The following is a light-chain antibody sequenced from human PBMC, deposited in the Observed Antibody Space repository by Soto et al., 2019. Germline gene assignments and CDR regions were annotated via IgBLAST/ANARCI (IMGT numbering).Light chain of an antibody. CDR2: GNN. CDR3: QSYDRSLSGRV. CDR1: SSNIGAGYD. J-gene: IGLJ1*01. V-gene: IGLV1-40*01. Sequence: QSVLTQPPSVSGAPGQRVTITCTGSSSNIGAGYDVHWYQQLPGTAPKLLIYGNNNRPSGVPDRFSGSKSGTSASLAITGLQPEDEADYYCQSYDRSLSGRVFGTGTKLTVL.